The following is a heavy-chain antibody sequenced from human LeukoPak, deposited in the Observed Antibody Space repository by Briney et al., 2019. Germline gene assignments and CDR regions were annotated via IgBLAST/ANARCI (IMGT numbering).Heavy chain of an antibody. V-gene: IGHV3-74*01. J-gene: IGHJ4*02. D-gene: IGHD5/OR15-5a*01. CDR2: IDTGGSVT. Sequence: GGSLRLSCAASGFTFGNYWMHWVRQAPGKGLVWVSRIDTGGSVTTYADSGKGRFTISRDNAKNTLYLQKNSLRAEDTAVYYCARLVGLSTTASYWGQGTLVIVSS. CDR1: GFTFGNYW. CDR3: ARLVGLSTTASY.